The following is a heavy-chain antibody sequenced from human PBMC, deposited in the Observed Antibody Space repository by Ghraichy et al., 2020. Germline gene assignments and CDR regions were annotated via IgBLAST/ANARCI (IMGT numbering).Heavy chain of an antibody. J-gene: IGHJ4*02. CDR2: IYTTGRI. D-gene: IGHD2-2*01. Sequence: SETLSLTCIVSGDSMTRYYWSWIRQPAGEGLEWIGRIYTTGRIDYNPSLKSRVTLSLDTSKNQFSLNLNSVTAADTAVYYCVRSPAGAVPTTDTHFDCWGQGTLVTVSS. CDR3: VRSPAGAVPTTDTHFDC. CDR1: GDSMTRYY. V-gene: IGHV4-4*07.